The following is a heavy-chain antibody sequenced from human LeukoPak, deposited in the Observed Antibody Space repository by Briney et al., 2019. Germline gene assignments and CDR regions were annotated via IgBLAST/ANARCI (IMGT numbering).Heavy chain of an antibody. D-gene: IGHD1-26*01. CDR1: GGSVSSSSYY. V-gene: IGHV4-39*01. Sequence: SSETLSLTCTVSGGSVSSSSYYWGWIRQPPGKGLEWIGSIYYSGSTYYNPSFKSRVTISADTSKNQSSLKLSSVTAADTSVYYCAGFSGSYLSGAFDIWGQGTMVTVSS. CDR3: AGFSGSYLSGAFDI. CDR2: IYYSGST. J-gene: IGHJ3*02.